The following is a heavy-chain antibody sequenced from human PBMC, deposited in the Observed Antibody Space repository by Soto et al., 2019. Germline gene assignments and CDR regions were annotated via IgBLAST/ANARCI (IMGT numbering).Heavy chain of an antibody. CDR1: GGSVTNSSYY. V-gene: IGHV4-39*01. CDR2: VYYRGRS. Sequence: SETLSLTCTVSGGSVTNSSYYWGWIRQSPGKGLEWIGSVYYRGRSYSKSSVKSRVTISVDTSKNQFSLNFNSVTASDTALYYCVSQRTTVLTQAYFDYWGPGALVTSPQ. D-gene: IGHD4-17*01. J-gene: IGHJ4*02. CDR3: VSQRTTVLTQAYFDY.